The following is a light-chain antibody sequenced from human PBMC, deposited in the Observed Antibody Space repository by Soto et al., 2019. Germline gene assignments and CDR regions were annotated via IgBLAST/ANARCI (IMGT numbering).Light chain of an antibody. Sequence: QSVLTQPPSASGTPGQRVTISCSGSSSNIGSNYVFWYQQLPGTAPKVLMYRNSQRPSGVPDRFSGSKSGTSASLAISGLRSEDEADDYCASWDDSLSGFVVFGGGTQLTVL. CDR3: ASWDDSLSGFVV. V-gene: IGLV1-47*01. J-gene: IGLJ2*01. CDR1: SSNIGSNY. CDR2: RNS.